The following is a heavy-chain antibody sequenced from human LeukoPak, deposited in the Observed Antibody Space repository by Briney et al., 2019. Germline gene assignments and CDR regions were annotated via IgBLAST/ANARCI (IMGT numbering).Heavy chain of an antibody. CDR3: AKLLHYDSSGYFETDAFDI. D-gene: IGHD3-22*01. CDR1: GFTFSSYN. CDR2: ISGSGGST. Sequence: GGSLRLSCAASGFTFSSYNMNWVRQAPGKGLEWVSAISGSGGSTYYADSVKGRFTISRDNSKNTLYLQMNSLRAEDTAVYYCAKLLHYDSSGYFETDAFDIWGQGTMVTVSS. J-gene: IGHJ3*02. V-gene: IGHV3-23*01.